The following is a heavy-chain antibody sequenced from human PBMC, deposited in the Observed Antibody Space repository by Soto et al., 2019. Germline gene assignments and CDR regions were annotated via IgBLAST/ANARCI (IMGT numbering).Heavy chain of an antibody. CDR3: ARVVAAAGDFDY. V-gene: IGHV4-30-2*01. J-gene: IGHJ4*02. CDR2: IYHSGST. Sequence: QLQLQESGSGLVKPSQTLSLTCAVSGGSISSGGYSWSWIRQPPGKGLEWIGYIYHSGSTYYNPSLKSRXXIXVXXSKNQFSLKLSSVTAADTAVYYCARVVAAAGDFDYWGQGTLVTVSS. D-gene: IGHD6-13*01. CDR1: GGSISSGGYS.